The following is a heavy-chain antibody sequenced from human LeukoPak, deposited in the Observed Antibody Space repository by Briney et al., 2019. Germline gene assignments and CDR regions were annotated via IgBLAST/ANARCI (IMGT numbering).Heavy chain of an antibody. J-gene: IGHJ4*02. CDR1: GGSFSGYY. Sequence: SSETLSLTCAVYGGSFSGYYWSWIRQPPGKGLEWIGEINHSGSTNYNPSLKSRVTISVDTSKNQFSLKLTSVTAADTAVYYCARGSIKRFLEWFDDYWGQGTLVTVSS. D-gene: IGHD3-3*01. CDR2: INHSGST. CDR3: ARGSIKRFLEWFDDY. V-gene: IGHV4-34*01.